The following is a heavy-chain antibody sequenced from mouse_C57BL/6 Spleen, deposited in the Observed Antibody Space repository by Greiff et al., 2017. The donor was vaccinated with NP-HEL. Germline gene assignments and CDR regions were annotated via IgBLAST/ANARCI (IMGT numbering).Heavy chain of an antibody. CDR1: GYSFTDYH. Sequence: EVQLQQSGPELVKPGASVKISCKASGYSFTDYHMNWVKQSNGKSLEWIGVINPNYGTTSYNQKFKGKATLTVDQSSSTAYMQLNSLTSEDSAVYYCARSWITTVVAPFDYWGQGTTLTVSS. CDR2: INPNYGTT. CDR3: ARSWITTVVAPFDY. D-gene: IGHD1-1*01. J-gene: IGHJ2*01. V-gene: IGHV1-39*01.